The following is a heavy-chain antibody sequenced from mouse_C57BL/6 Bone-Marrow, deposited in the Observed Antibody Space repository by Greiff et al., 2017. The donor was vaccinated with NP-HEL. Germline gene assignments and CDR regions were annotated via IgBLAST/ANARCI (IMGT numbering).Heavy chain of an antibody. CDR3: ARWSLRYLYYAMDY. J-gene: IGHJ4*01. CDR2: IYPGGGYT. CDR1: GYTFTNYW. Sequence: QVQLQQSGAELVRPGTSVKMSCKASGYTFTNYWIGWAKQRPGHGLEWIGDIYPGGGYTNYNEKFKGKATLTADKSSSTAYMQFSSLTSEDSAIYYCARWSLRYLYYAMDYWGQGTSVTVSS. D-gene: IGHD1-1*01. V-gene: IGHV1-63*01.